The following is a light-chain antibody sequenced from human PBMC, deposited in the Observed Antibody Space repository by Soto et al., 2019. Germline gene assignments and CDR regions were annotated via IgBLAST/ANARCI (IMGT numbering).Light chain of an antibody. Sequence: AIRMTQSPSSLSASTGDRVTITCRASQGISSYLAWYQQKPGKAPKLLIYAASTLQSGVPSRFSGSGSGTEFTLTISSLQPDDFAVYYCQQRGDWPATFGPGTKVDIK. CDR2: AAS. V-gene: IGKV1-8*01. CDR3: QQRGDWPAT. CDR1: QGISSY. J-gene: IGKJ3*01.